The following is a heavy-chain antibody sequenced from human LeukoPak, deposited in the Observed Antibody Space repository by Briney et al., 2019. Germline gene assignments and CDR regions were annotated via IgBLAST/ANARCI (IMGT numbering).Heavy chain of an antibody. CDR2: IYTSGST. J-gene: IGHJ5*02. D-gene: IGHD3-10*02. CDR3: ARLGSGSYIWFDP. CDR1: GGSISSGTYY. Sequence: PSQTLSLTCSVSGGSISSGTYYWSWIRQPAGKGLEWIGRIYTSGSTNYNPSLKSRVTISVDTSKNQFSLKLSSVTAADTAVYYCARLGSGSYIWFDPWGQGTLVTVSS. V-gene: IGHV4-61*02.